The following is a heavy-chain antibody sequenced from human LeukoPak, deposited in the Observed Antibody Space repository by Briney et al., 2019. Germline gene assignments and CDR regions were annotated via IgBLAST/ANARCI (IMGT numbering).Heavy chain of an antibody. J-gene: IGHJ4*02. CDR1: GGSFSGYY. V-gene: IGHV4-34*01. Sequence: SETLSLTCAVYGGSFSGYYWSWIRQPPGKGLEWIEEINHSGSTNYNPSLKSRVTISVDTSKNQFSLRLSSVAAADTAVYYCVRGQKYRSGYTVTELGSGYFDYWGQGPLVTVSS. CDR2: INHSGST. CDR3: VRGQKYRSGYTVTELGSGYFDY. D-gene: IGHD5-18*01.